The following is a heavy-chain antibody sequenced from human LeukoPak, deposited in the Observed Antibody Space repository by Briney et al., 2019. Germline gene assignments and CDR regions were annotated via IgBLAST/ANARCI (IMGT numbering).Heavy chain of an antibody. Sequence: PGGSLRLSCVGSGFIMKNNYMNWVRQAPGKGPEWVSVIYSDGTTDYTDSVKGRFTISRDNSKNTLYLQMNRLTAEDTGVYYCARSWDARLNLDYWGPGTLVTVSS. CDR2: IYSDGTT. CDR3: ARSWDARLNLDY. CDR1: GFIMKNNY. J-gene: IGHJ4*02. V-gene: IGHV3-66*02. D-gene: IGHD1-26*01.